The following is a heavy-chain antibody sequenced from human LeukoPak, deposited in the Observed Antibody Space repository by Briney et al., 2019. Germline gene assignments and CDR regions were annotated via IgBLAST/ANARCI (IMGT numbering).Heavy chain of an antibody. Sequence: PGRSLRLSCAASGFTFSSYGMHWVRQAPGKGLEWVAVIWYDGSNKYYADSVKGRFTISRDNSKNSLYLQMNSLRAEDTAVYYCASPVGAHFSYWGQGTLVTVSS. J-gene: IGHJ4*02. CDR3: ASPVGAHFSY. CDR1: GFTFSSYG. D-gene: IGHD1-26*01. CDR2: IWYDGSNK. V-gene: IGHV3-33*01.